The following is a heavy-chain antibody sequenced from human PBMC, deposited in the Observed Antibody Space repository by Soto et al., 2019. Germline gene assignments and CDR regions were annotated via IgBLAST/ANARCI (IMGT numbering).Heavy chain of an antibody. Sequence: PSETLSLTCAVSGGSISSSNWWSWVRQPPGKGLEWIGEIYHSGSTNYNPSLKSRVTISVDKSKNQFSLKLSSVTAADTAVYYCARALGSGSYYSRDRYFDYWGQGTLVTVSS. V-gene: IGHV4-4*02. CDR3: ARALGSGSYYSRDRYFDY. CDR2: IYHSGST. CDR1: GGSISSSNW. J-gene: IGHJ4*02. D-gene: IGHD3-10*01.